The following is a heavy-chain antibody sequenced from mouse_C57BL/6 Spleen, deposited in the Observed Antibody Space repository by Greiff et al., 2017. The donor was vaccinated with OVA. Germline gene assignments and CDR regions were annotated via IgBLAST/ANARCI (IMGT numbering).Heavy chain of an antibody. D-gene: IGHD2-5*01. Sequence: QVQLQQPGAELVKPGASVKLSCKASRYTFTSYWMHWVKQRPGQGLEWIGMIHPNSGSTNYNEKFKSKATLTVDKSSSTAYMQLSSLTSEDSAVYYCARGYSNYDWYFDVWGTGTTVTVSS. CDR3: ARGYSNYDWYFDV. J-gene: IGHJ1*03. CDR1: RYTFTSYW. CDR2: IHPNSGST. V-gene: IGHV1-64*01.